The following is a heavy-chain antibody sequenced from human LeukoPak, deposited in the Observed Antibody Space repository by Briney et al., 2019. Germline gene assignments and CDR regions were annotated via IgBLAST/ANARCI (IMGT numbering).Heavy chain of an antibody. CDR2: VGVYNGKT. Sequence: ASVKVSCKASGGTFSSYAISWVRQAPGQGLEWMGWVGVYNGKTKSAQNLQGRVSLTTDTSTTTAYMELRGLTSDDTAVYYCARVTYYYDSNGDGQGRVVFDYWGQGTLVTVSS. CDR1: GGTFSSYA. V-gene: IGHV1-18*01. D-gene: IGHD3-10*01. J-gene: IGHJ4*02. CDR3: ARVTYYYDSNGDGQGRVVFDY.